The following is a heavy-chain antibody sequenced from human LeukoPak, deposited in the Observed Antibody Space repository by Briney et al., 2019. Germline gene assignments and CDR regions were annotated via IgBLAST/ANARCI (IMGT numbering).Heavy chain of an antibody. J-gene: IGHJ4*02. CDR3: ARDQSGYSDYGPFDY. Sequence: GGSLRLSCAASGFTFSSYGMSWVRQAPGKGLEWVSAISGSGGSTYYADSVKGRFTISRDNAKNSLFLQMSSLRAEDTAVYYCARDQSGYSDYGPFDYWGQGTLVTVSS. CDR2: ISGSGGST. CDR1: GFTFSSYG. V-gene: IGHV3-23*01. D-gene: IGHD5-12*01.